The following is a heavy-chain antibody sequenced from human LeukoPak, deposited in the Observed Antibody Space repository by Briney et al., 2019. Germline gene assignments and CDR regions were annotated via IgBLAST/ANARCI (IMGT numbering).Heavy chain of an antibody. CDR1: GYSFTSYW. CDR3: ARVHNGSYLWDTLDY. Sequence: GESLKISCKGSGYSFTSYWIGWVRQMPGKGLEWMGIIYPGDSDTRYSPSFQGQVTISADKSISTAYLQWSSLKASDTAMYYCARVHNGSYLWDTLDYWGQGTLVTVSS. V-gene: IGHV5-51*01. J-gene: IGHJ4*02. CDR2: IYPGDSDT. D-gene: IGHD1-26*01.